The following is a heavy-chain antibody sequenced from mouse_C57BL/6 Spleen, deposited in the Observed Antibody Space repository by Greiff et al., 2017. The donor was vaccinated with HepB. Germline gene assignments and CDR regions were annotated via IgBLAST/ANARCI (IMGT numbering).Heavy chain of an antibody. Sequence: QVTLKESGPGILQSSQTLSLTCSFSGFSLSTSGMGVSWIRQPSGKGLEWLAHIYWDDDKRYNPSLKSRLTISKDTSRNQVFLKITSVDTADTATYYCARSTVGSSYLWYFDVWGTGTTVTVSS. D-gene: IGHD1-1*01. J-gene: IGHJ1*03. V-gene: IGHV8-12*01. CDR3: ARSTVGSSYLWYFDV. CDR1: GFSLSTSGMG. CDR2: IYWDDDK.